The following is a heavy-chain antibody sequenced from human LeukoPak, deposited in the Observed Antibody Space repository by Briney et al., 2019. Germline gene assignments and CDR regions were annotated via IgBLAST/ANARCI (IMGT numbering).Heavy chain of an antibody. CDR2: ISWNSGSI. J-gene: IGHJ4*02. Sequence: SLRLSCAASGFTFDDYAMHWVRQAPGKGLEWVSGISWNSGSIGYADSVKGRFTISRDNAKNSLYLQMNSLRAEDTAVYYCARKGGRYSYGFDYWGQGTLVTVSS. V-gene: IGHV3-9*01. CDR1: GFTFDDYA. D-gene: IGHD5-18*01. CDR3: ARKGGRYSYGFDY.